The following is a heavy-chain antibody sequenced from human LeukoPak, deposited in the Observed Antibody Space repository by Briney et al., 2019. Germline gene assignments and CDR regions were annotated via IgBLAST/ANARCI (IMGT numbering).Heavy chain of an antibody. D-gene: IGHD5-12*01. J-gene: IGHJ6*02. V-gene: IGHV3-9*01. CDR3: AKDLGYGGMDV. Sequence: PGRSLRLSCAASGFTFDDYAMHWVRQAPGKGLEWVSGIRWNSGSIGYAHSVKGRFTISRDNAKNSLYLQMNSLRAEDTALYYCAKDLGYGGMDVWGQGPTVTVSS. CDR2: IRWNSGSI. CDR1: GFTFDDYA.